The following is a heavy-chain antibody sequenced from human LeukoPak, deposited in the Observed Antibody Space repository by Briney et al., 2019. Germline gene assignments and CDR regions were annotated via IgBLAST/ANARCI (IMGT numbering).Heavy chain of an antibody. V-gene: IGHV4-39*01. CDR2: IYDSGST. J-gene: IGHJ4*02. CDR1: GGSIRSSYYY. D-gene: IGHD4-17*01. Sequence: SETLSLTCTVSGGSIRSSYYYWGWIRQPPGKGLEWIGSIYDSGSTYYNPSLKSRVTISVDTSKNQFSLKLNSVTAADTAVYYCARLWADYGETLKSPDYWGQGTLVTVSS. CDR3: ARLWADYGETLKSPDY.